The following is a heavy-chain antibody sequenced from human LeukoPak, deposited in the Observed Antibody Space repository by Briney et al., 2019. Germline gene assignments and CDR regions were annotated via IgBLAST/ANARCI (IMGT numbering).Heavy chain of an antibody. CDR2: IYYSGTT. J-gene: IGHJ5*02. CDR3: ARHDYNSGSPNINWFDP. D-gene: IGHD3-10*01. Sequence: SETLSLTCIVSGASISSCCHYWGRIRQPPGMGLEWIGSIYYSGTTYYNPSLKSRVTISVDTSKNQFSLKLSFVTAADTAMYFCARHDYNSGSPNINWFDPWGQGTLVTVSS. V-gene: IGHV4-39*01. CDR1: GASISSCCHY.